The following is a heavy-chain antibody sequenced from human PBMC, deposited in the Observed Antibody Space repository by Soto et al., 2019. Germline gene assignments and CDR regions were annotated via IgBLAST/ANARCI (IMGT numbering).Heavy chain of an antibody. Sequence: VQLQESGPGLVKPSGTLSLTCAVSGGSISSGNWWSWVRQSPRKGPEWIGEISHSGNTNHNPSLKSRVTISIDKSKNQFSLKLTSVTAADTAVYYCASHRGNTYGPYDYWGQGTLVTVSS. D-gene: IGHD5-18*01. CDR1: GGSISSGNW. V-gene: IGHV4-4*02. CDR3: ASHRGNTYGPYDY. CDR2: ISHSGNT. J-gene: IGHJ4*02.